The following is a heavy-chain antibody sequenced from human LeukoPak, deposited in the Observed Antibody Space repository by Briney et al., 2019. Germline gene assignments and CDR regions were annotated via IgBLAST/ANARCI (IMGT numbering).Heavy chain of an antibody. D-gene: IGHD6-6*01. CDR3: ARADRLHGGPYLIGP. V-gene: IGHV1-2*02. CDR1: GYSFTDYY. CDR2: INLNSGDI. J-gene: IGHJ5*02. Sequence: ASVKVCCKASGYSFTDYYMHWVRQAPGQGLEWMGWINLNSGDIKSAQKFQGRVTMTRDTSITTVYMEVSWLTSDDTAIYYCARADRLHGGPYLIGPWGQGTLVTVSS.